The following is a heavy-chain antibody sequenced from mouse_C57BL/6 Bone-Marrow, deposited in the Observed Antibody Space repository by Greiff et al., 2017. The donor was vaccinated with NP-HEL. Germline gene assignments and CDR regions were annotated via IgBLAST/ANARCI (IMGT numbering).Heavy chain of an antibody. J-gene: IGHJ2*01. Sequence: VKLVESGAELVKPGASVKMSCKASGYIFTTYPIEWVKQNHGKSLEWIGNFHPYNDDTEYNEKFKNKATLTVEKSSSTVYLELSRLTSDDSSVYYCARGGNYWYYFDYWGQGTTLTVSS. CDR3: ARGGNYWYYFDY. V-gene: IGHV1-47*01. D-gene: IGHD2-1*01. CDR1: GYIFTTYP. CDR2: FHPYNDDT.